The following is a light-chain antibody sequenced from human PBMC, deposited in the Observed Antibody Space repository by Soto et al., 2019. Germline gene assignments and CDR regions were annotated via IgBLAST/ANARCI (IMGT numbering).Light chain of an antibody. CDR2: WAS. CDR1: QSVLYSSNNKNY. CDR3: QQYYPTPWT. V-gene: IGKV4-1*01. Sequence: VMTQSPDSLAVSLGERATINCKSSQSVLYSSNNKNYLAWYQQKPGQPPKLLIYWASTRESGVPDRFSGSGSGTDFTITISSLQAEDVAVYYCQQYYPTPWTFGQGTKVEIK. J-gene: IGKJ1*01.